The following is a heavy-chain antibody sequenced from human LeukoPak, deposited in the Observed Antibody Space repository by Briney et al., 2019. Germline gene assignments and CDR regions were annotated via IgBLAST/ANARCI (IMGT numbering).Heavy chain of an antibody. CDR3: ARDSCSSTSCLSIDDY. V-gene: IGHV1-2*02. J-gene: IGHJ4*02. D-gene: IGHD2-2*01. CDR1: GYTFIGYY. CDR2: INPNSGGT. Sequence: ASVKVSCKASGYTFIGYYMHWVRQAPGQELEWMGWINPNSGGTNYAQKFQGRVTMTRDTSISTVYMELSRLRSDDTAVYYCARDSCSSTSCLSIDDYWGQGTLVTVSS.